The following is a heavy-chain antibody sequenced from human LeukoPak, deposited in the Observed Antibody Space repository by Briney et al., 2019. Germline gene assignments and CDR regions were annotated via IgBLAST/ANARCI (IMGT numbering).Heavy chain of an antibody. Sequence: GGSLRLSCAASGFTFDDYDLSWVRQAPGKGLEWVSGIKWNAVTTSYADSVKGRFTISRDNSKSTLYLLMNSLRAEDTAVYYCASENDAFDIWGPGTVVTVSS. CDR2: IKWNAVTT. V-gene: IGHV3-20*04. CDR3: ASENDAFDI. CDR1: GFTFDDYD. J-gene: IGHJ3*02.